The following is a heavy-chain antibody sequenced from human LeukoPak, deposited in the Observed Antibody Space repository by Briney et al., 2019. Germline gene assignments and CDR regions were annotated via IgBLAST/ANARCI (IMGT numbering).Heavy chain of an antibody. CDR2: ISGSGGST. V-gene: IGHV3-23*01. CDR3: AKLLIGGDTFDY. D-gene: IGHD2-21*01. J-gene: IGHJ4*02. CDR1: RFTFSSYG. Sequence: RGSLRLSCAASRFTFSSYGMSWVRQAPGKGLGWVSAISGSGGSTYYADSVKGRFTISRDNSKNTLYLQMNSLRAEDTAVYYCAKLLIGGDTFDYWGQGTLVTVAS.